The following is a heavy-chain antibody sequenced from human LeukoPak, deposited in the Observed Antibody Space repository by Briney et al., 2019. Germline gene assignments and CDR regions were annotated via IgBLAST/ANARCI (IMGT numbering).Heavy chain of an antibody. CDR3: AKGTVTTLLIDY. Sequence: GGSLRLSCAASGFTFSSYAMSWVRQAPGKGLEWVSGISGSGGITYLADSVKGRFTISRDNSKNTLYLQMNSLRAEDTAVYYCAKGTVTTLLIDYWGQGTLVTVSS. CDR1: GFTFSSYA. CDR2: ISGSGGIT. V-gene: IGHV3-23*01. D-gene: IGHD4-17*01. J-gene: IGHJ4*02.